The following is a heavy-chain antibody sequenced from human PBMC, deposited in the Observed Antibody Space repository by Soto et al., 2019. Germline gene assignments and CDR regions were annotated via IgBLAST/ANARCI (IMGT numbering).Heavy chain of an antibody. V-gene: IGHV3-23*01. CDR3: VKDVWDY. D-gene: IGHD2-21*01. CDR1: GFTFSGYT. CDR2: IGNSGDGT. J-gene: IGHJ4*02. Sequence: EVHLLESGGGLVQPGGSLRLSCAASGFTFSGYTMNWVRQAPGKGLEWVAVIGNSGDGTHYADSVKGRFTISRDNSKNALYLQMESLRSEDTAVYYCVKDVWDYWGQGVLVTVSS.